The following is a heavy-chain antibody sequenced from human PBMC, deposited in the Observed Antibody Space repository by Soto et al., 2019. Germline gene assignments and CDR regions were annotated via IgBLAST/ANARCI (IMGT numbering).Heavy chain of an antibody. D-gene: IGHD4-4*01. CDR1: GFTFSSFA. J-gene: IGHJ6*02. V-gene: IGHV3-23*01. CDR2: ITGSGSSA. CDR3: AKATVTTSYFYGMDV. Sequence: DVQLLESGGGLVQPGGSLRLSCAASGFTFSSFAMNWVRQAPGKGLEWVSAITGSGSSAYFADAVKGRFTISRDNSKKTLYLQMNSLRVEDSGVYFCAKATVTTSYFYGMDVRGQGTTVIVSS.